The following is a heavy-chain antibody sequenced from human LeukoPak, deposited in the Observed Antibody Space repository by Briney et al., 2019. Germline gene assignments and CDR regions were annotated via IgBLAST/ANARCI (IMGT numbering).Heavy chain of an antibody. V-gene: IGHV1-2*02. D-gene: IGHD6-13*01. CDR3: ARSLSVLAAAGLIVYFDY. J-gene: IGHJ4*02. Sequence: ASVKVSCKASGYTFITYGISWVRQAPGQGLEWMGWINPNSDGTNYAQKFQDRVTMTRDTSINTAYMELSRLSSVTAADTAVYYCARSLSVLAAAGLIVYFDYWGQGTLVTVSS. CDR2: INPNSDGT. CDR1: GYTFITYG.